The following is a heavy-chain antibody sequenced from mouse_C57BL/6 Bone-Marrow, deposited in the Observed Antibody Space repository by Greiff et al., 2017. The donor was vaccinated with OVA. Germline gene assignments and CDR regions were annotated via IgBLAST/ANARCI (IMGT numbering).Heavy chain of an antibody. CDR2: IDPSDSYT. Sequence: LQQPGAELVKPGASVKLSCKASGYTFTSYWMQWVKQRPGQGLEWIGEIDPSDSYTNYNQKFKGKATLTVDTSSSTAYMQLSSLTSEDSAVYYCAREYYYAMDYWGQGTSVTVSS. V-gene: IGHV1-50*01. J-gene: IGHJ4*01. CDR1: GYTFTSYW. CDR3: AREYYYAMDY.